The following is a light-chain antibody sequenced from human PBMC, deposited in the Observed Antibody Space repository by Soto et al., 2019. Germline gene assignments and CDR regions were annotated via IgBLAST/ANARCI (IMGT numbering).Light chain of an antibody. V-gene: IGKV3-15*01. J-gene: IGKJ5*01. CDR3: QQYTGPPTT. Sequence: EIVMTQSPGTLSVSPGERATLSCRASQSISGNLVWYQQRPGQAPRLLIYDASNRATGIPARFSGSGSGTDFTLTITRLEPEDSAVYFCQQYTGPPTTFGQGTRLETK. CDR1: QSISGN. CDR2: DAS.